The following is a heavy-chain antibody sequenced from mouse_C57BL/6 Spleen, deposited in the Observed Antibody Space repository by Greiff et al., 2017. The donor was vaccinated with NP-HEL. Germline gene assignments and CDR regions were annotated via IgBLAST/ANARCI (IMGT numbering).Heavy chain of an antibody. CDR2: ISSGGDYI. D-gene: IGHD2-3*01. Sequence: EVKLMESGEGLVKPGGSLKLSCAASGFTFSSYAMSWVRQTPEKRLEWVAYISSGGDYIYYADTVKGRFTISRDNARNTLYLQMSSLKSEDTAMYYCTRGGGLLAYYFDYWGQGTTLTVSS. CDR1: GFTFSSYA. V-gene: IGHV5-9-1*02. J-gene: IGHJ2*01. CDR3: TRGGGLLAYYFDY.